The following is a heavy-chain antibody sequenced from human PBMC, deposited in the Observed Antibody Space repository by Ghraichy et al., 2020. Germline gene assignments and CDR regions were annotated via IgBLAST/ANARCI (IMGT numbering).Heavy chain of an antibody. J-gene: IGHJ6*02. CDR1: GGSISSYY. CDR3: ARSPATNYAILPHYGMDV. D-gene: IGHD3-9*01. Sequence: SETLSLTCTVSGGSISSYYWSWIRQPPGKGLEWIGYIYYTGSTNYNPSLKSRVTISVDTSKNQFSLQLSSVTAADTVVDSCARSPATNYAILPHYGMDVWVQGTTVTVSS. V-gene: IGHV4-59*01. CDR2: IYYTGST.